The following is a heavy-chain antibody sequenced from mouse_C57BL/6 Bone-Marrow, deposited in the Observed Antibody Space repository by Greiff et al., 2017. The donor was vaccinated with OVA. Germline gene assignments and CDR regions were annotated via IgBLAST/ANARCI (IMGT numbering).Heavy chain of an antibody. V-gene: IGHV1-15*01. CDR3: TRSGLGHLFAY. D-gene: IGHD4-1*01. CDR1: GYTFTDYE. J-gene: IGHJ3*01. CDR2: IDPETGGT. Sequence: QVQLKESGAELVRPGASVTLSCKASGYTFTDYEMHWVKQTPVHGLEWIVAIDPETGGTAYNQKFKGKAILTADKSSSTAYMELRSLTSEDSAVYYCTRSGLGHLFAYWGQGTLVTVSA.